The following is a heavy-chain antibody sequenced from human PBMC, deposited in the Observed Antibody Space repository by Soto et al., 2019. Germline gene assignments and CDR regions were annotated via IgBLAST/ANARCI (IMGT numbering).Heavy chain of an antibody. V-gene: IGHV4-34*01. Sequence: PSETLSLTCAVYSGSFIGYYCIWIRQPPGKGLEWIGELYQGLSIIYNPSLESRVTISGDSSKNQFSLKLRSVTAADTAVYYCARHGGYYFDYWGQGTTVTVSS. J-gene: IGHJ4*03. CDR3: ARHGGYYFDY. CDR1: SGSFIGYY. CDR2: LYQGLSI. D-gene: IGHD3-16*01.